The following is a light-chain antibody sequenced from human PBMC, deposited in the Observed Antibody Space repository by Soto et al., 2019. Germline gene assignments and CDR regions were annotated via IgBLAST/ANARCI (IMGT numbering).Light chain of an antibody. CDR3: QQYGSSGT. J-gene: IGKJ1*01. Sequence: EIVGTQSPATLSVSPGERATLSCRASQSVGNKVAWYQHKPGQTPRLLIYGASNRATGIPDRFSGSGAGTDFTLTISRLEPEDFAVYYCQQYGSSGTFGQGTKVDI. V-gene: IGKV3-20*01. CDR2: GAS. CDR1: QSVGNK.